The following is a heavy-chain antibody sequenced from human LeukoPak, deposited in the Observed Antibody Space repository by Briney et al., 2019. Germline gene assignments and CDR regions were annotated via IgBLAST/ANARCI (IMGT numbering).Heavy chain of an antibody. CDR3: ARHSGSGWQALGY. D-gene: IGHD6-19*01. CDR2: TSYNGNT. Sequence: ASVTVSCKASGYTFSNYGISWVRQAPGLGLEWIGWTSYNGNTNYAQKFQDRVTMTTDTSTTTAYMELRSLESDDTAVYYCARHSGSGWQALGYWGQGTLVTVSS. CDR1: GYTFSNYG. V-gene: IGHV1-18*04. J-gene: IGHJ4*02.